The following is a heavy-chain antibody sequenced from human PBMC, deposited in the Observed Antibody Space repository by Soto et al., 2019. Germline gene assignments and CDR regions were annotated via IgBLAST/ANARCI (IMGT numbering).Heavy chain of an antibody. CDR3: ARYRREAVAGYTLDN. CDR1: GGSISSNY. Sequence: SETLSLTCTVSGGSISSNYWTWIRQPPGKGLEWIGYVYNSGSTNYNPSLKSRVTISEDTSKSQFSLKVNSMTAADTAVYYCARYRREAVAGYTLDNWGQGTLVTVSS. J-gene: IGHJ1*01. V-gene: IGHV4-59*01. CDR2: VYNSGST. D-gene: IGHD6-13*01.